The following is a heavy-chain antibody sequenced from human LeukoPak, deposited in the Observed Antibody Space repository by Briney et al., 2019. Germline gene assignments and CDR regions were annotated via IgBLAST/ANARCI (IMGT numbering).Heavy chain of an antibody. CDR3: ARDKSPDILTGHYPYGMDV. CDR1: GGSISSYY. D-gene: IGHD3-9*01. CDR2: IYYSGST. J-gene: IGHJ6*02. Sequence: SETLSLTCTVSGGSISSYYWSWIRQPPGKGLEWIGYIYYSGSTNYNPSLKSRVTISVDTSKNQFSLKLSSVTAADTAVYYCARDKSPDILTGHYPYGMDVWGQGTTVTVSS. V-gene: IGHV4-59*01.